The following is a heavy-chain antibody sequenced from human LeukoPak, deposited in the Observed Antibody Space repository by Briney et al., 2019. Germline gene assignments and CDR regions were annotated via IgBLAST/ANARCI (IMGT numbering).Heavy chain of an antibody. CDR3: AKDSHVIVVVPCWFDP. CDR1: GFTLSNYA. V-gene: IGHV3-23*01. Sequence: GGSLRLSCAAPGFTLSNYAMSCVRQAPGKGLEWVSAIVGSGDYTYYADSVKGRFTISRDNSKNTLYLHLSSLRAEDTAIYNCAKDSHVIVVVPCWFDPWGQGTLVTVSS. CDR2: IVGSGDYT. D-gene: IGHD3-22*01. J-gene: IGHJ5*02.